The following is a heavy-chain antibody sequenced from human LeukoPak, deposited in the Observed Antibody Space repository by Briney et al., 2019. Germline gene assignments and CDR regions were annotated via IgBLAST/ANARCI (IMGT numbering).Heavy chain of an antibody. J-gene: IGHJ4*02. V-gene: IGHV3-66*01. CDR3: AEDGGSC. CDR1: GFTVSTNY. D-gene: IGHD3-16*01. CDR2: IYRGGET. Sequence: GGSLRLSCAASGFTVSTNYMSWVRQAPGKGLEWVSIIYRGGETYYADSVKDRFTISRDNSKNTLYLQMNSLRVEDTAVYYCAEDGGSCGGQGTLVTVSS.